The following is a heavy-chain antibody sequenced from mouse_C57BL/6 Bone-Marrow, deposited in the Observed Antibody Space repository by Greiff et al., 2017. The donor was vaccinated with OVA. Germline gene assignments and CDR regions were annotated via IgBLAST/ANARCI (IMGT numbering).Heavy chain of an antibody. V-gene: IGHV6-3*01. Sequence: EVQLQESGGGLVQPGGSMKLSCVASGFTFSNYWMNWVRQSPEKGLEWVAQIRLKSDNYATHYAESVKGRFTISRDDSKSSVYLQMNNLRAEDTGIYYCTTTVALDYWGQGTTLTVSS. CDR2: IRLKSDNYAT. CDR1: GFTFSNYW. D-gene: IGHD1-1*01. J-gene: IGHJ2*01. CDR3: TTTVALDY.